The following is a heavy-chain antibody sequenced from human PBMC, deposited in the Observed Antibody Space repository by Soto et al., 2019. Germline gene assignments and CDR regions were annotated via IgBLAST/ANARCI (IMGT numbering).Heavy chain of an antibody. CDR2: IVVGSGNT. CDR1: GFTFTSSA. Sequence: SVKVSCKASGFTFTSSAMQWVRQARGQRLEWIGWIVVGSGNTNYAQKFQERVTITRDMSTSTAYMELSSLRSEDTAVYYCAAWDYGEYALTGAFYIWGQGKMFTLSS. CDR3: AAWDYGEYALTGAFYI. J-gene: IGHJ3*02. D-gene: IGHD4-17*01. V-gene: IGHV1-58*02.